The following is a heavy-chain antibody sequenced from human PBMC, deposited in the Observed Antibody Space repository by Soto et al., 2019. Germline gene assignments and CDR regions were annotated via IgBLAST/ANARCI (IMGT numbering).Heavy chain of an antibody. Sequence: GGSLRLSCAASGFTFSYHDMHWVRQAPGKGLEWVAVIRSDGTVQNYADSVKGRFTISRDNSKNTLYLEMNSLRAEDTAVYYCASKRIDDLDYWGRGTLVTVSS. CDR1: GFTFSYHD. D-gene: IGHD1-1*01. CDR2: IRSDGTVQ. J-gene: IGHJ4*02. V-gene: IGHV3-33*01. CDR3: ASKRIDDLDY.